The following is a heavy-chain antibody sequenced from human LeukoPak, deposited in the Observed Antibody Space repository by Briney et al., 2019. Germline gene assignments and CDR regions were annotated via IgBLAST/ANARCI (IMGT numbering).Heavy chain of an antibody. CDR3: AKEEWELLPSRLVDY. Sequence: LSLTCTVSGGSISSSSYYWGWIRQPPGKGLEWVAVISYDGSNKYYADSVKGRFTISRDNSKNTLYLQMNSLRAEDTAVYYCAKEEWELLPSRLVDYWGQGTLVTVSS. V-gene: IGHV3-30*18. D-gene: IGHD1-26*01. CDR2: ISYDGSNK. J-gene: IGHJ4*02. CDR1: GGSISSSS.